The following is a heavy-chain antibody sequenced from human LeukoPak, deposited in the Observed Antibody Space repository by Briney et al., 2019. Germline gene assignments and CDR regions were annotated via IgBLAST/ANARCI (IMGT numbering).Heavy chain of an antibody. V-gene: IGHV4-38-2*02. Sequence: SETLSLTCTVSGYSISSGYYWGWIRQPPGKGLEWIGSIYYSGSTYYNPSLKSRVTISVDTSKNQFSLKLSSVTAADTAVYYCARIPRGSSSWWHLKHNWFDPWGQGTLVTVSS. CDR3: ARIPRGSSSWWHLKHNWFDP. CDR1: GYSISSGYY. D-gene: IGHD6-13*01. CDR2: IYYSGST. J-gene: IGHJ5*02.